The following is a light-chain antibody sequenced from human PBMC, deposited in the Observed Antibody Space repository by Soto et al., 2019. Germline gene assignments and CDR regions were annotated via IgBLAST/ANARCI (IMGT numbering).Light chain of an antibody. J-gene: IGLJ2*01. CDR3: YSYAGSYTFV. V-gene: IGLV2-14*01. Sequence: QSALTQPASVSGSPGQSITISCTGTSSDLGAYNYVSWFQQYPGKAPKLMLYEVTNRPSGVSNRFSGSKSGNTASLTISGLQADDEADYYCYSYAGSYTFVFGGGTQLTVL. CDR2: EVT. CDR1: SSDLGAYNY.